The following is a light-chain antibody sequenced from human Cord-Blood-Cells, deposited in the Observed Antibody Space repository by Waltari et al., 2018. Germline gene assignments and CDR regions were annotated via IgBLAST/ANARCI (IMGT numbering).Light chain of an antibody. CDR3: SSYTSSSTWV. CDR1: SSDVGGYNY. CDR2: VVS. V-gene: IGLV2-14*01. Sequence: QSALTQPAAVSGSPGQSSTISCTGTSSDVGGYNYVSWYQQHPGKAPKLIIYVVSKRPSAFSNLFSGSKSGNTASLTISGLQAEDEADYYCSSYTSSSTWVFGGGTKLTVL. J-gene: IGLJ3*02.